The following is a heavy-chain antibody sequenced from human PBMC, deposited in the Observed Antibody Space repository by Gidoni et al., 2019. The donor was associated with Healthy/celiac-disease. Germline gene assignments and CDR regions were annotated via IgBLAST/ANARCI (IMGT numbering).Heavy chain of an antibody. CDR2: ISYDGSNK. V-gene: IGHV3-30*01. D-gene: IGHD6-19*01. CDR3: ASCRGSSGWSDY. J-gene: IGHJ4*02. CDR1: GFTFSSYA. Sequence: QVQLVESGGGVVQPGRSLRLSCAASGFTFSSYAMHWVRQAPGKGLEWVAVISYDGSNKYYADSVKGRFTISRDNSKNTLYLQMNSLRAEDTAVYYCASCRGSSGWSDYWGQGTLVTVSS.